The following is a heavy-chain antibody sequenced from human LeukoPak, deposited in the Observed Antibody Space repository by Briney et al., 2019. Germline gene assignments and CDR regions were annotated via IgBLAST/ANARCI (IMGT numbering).Heavy chain of an antibody. CDR2: ISSSSSYI. D-gene: IGHD2-2*01. CDR3: ARDHCSSTSCYYFDY. J-gene: IGHJ4*02. CDR1: GFTVSSNY. V-gene: IGHV3-21*01. Sequence: GGSLRLSCAASGFTVSSNYMSWVRQAPGKGLEWVSSISSSSSYIYYADSVKGRFTISRDNAKNSLYLQMNSLGAEDTAVYYCARDHCSSTSCYYFDYWGQGTLVTVSS.